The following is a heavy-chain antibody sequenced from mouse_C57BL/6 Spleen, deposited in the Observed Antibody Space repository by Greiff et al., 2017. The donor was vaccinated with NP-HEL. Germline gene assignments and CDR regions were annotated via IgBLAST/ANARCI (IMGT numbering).Heavy chain of an antibody. V-gene: IGHV5-17*01. CDR2: ISSGSSTI. J-gene: IGHJ3*01. D-gene: IGHD3-2*02. Sequence: EVQLVESGGGLVKPGGSLKLSCAASGFTFSDYGMHWVRRAPEKGLEWVAYISSGSSTIYYADTVKGRFTISRDNAKNTLFLQMTSLRSEDTAMYYCAKDSSGYGAWFAYWGQGTLVTVSA. CDR3: AKDSSGYGAWFAY. CDR1: GFTFSDYG.